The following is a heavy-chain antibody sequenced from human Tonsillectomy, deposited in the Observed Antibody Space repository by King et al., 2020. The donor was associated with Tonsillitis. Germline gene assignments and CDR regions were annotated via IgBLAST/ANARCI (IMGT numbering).Heavy chain of an antibody. V-gene: IGHV3-23*04. Sequence: VQLVESGGGLVQPGGSLSLSCAASGFTFTSFSLSWVRQAPGRGLEWVAAINGLDDATYYADSVKGRFTISRDNSKKALYLQMNTLRVEDTAVYFCAKLGLGDFWTGDPFDSWGQGTLVTVSS. CDR1: GFTFTSFS. J-gene: IGHJ4*02. CDR3: AKLGLGDFWTGDPFDS. CDR2: INGLDDAT. D-gene: IGHD3/OR15-3a*01.